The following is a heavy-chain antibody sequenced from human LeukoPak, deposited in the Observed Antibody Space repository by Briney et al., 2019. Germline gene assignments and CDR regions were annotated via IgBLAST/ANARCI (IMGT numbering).Heavy chain of an antibody. CDR1: GVSLSGHY. CDR2: VSYTERT. Sequence: ETLSLTCTVSGVSLSGHYWSWIRQPPGKTLEWIGYVSYTERTKYNPSLQSRVTISIDTSKSQFSLKLTSVTSADTAVYSCARLLDNDISGDPDTFDVWGQGTTVIVSS. CDR3: ARLLDNDISGDPDTFDV. V-gene: IGHV4-59*11. J-gene: IGHJ3*01. D-gene: IGHD3-22*01.